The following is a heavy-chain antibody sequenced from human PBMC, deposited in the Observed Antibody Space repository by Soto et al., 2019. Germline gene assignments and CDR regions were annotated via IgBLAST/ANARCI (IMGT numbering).Heavy chain of an antibody. CDR1: GYTFTGYY. Sequence: ASVKVSCKASGYTFTGYYMHWVRQAPGQGLEWMGWINPNSGGTNYAQKFQGWVTMTRDTSISTAYMELSRLRSDDTAVYYCVRDLDSSGWYAHFDYWGQGTLVTVSS. V-gene: IGHV1-2*04. J-gene: IGHJ4*02. D-gene: IGHD6-19*01. CDR2: INPNSGGT. CDR3: VRDLDSSGWYAHFDY.